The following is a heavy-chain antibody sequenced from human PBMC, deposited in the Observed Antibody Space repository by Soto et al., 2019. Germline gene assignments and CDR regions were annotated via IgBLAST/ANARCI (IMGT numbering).Heavy chain of an antibody. CDR1: GFTVSSNY. J-gene: IGHJ5*02. Sequence: GGFLRLSCAASGFTVSSNYMSWVRQAPGKGLEWVSVIYSGGSTYNAETVKGRFTISKHNSKNTLYLQMIRLRAEDTAVYYCARVYYGSGSYLFDPWGQGTLVTVSS. CDR2: IYSGGST. V-gene: IGHV3-53*04. D-gene: IGHD3-10*01. CDR3: ARVYYGSGSYLFDP.